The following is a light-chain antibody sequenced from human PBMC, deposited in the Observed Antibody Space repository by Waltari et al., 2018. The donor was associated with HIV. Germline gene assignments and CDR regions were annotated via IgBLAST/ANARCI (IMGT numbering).Light chain of an antibody. CDR2: TAT. Sequence: DIQMTQSPSSLFASIGDRVTISCRASQNINNYLNWYQQKPGKAPKILIYTATNLQSGVPSRFRGGGSGTDFTLSITSLQPEDFATYFCQQSYSSPTFGPGTTVEVK. CDR1: QNINNY. CDR3: QQSYSSPT. J-gene: IGKJ3*01. V-gene: IGKV1-39*01.